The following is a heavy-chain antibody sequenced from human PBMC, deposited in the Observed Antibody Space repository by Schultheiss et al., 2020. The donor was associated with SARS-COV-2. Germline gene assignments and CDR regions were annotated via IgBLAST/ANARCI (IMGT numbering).Heavy chain of an antibody. D-gene: IGHD3-3*01. V-gene: IGHV6-1*01. Sequence: SQTLSLTCAISGDSVSSNSAAWNWIRQSPSRGLEWLGRTYYRSKWYNDYAVSVKSRITINPDTSKNHFSLRLSSVTAADAAVYYCARHPLPLTMSGVAPYFYHGMDVWGQGTTVTVSS. CDR1: GDSVSSNSAA. CDR2: TYYRSKWYN. CDR3: ARHPLPLTMSGVAPYFYHGMDV. J-gene: IGHJ6*02.